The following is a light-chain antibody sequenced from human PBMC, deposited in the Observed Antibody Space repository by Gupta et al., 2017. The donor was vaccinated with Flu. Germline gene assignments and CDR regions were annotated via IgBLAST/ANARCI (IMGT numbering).Light chain of an antibody. V-gene: IGKV1-33*01. CDR2: DAS. CDR3: RQSDNCPPRS. Sequence: ITLSPSSLSASVRDSVTISCQATHVITNHLNWSQQKPGKAPKLLIYDASNLETGVPSRFSRSGCGTDFTFTIYSRQPEDIAAHYCRQSDNCPPRSFGEGPKVEI. CDR1: HVITNH. J-gene: IGKJ4*02.